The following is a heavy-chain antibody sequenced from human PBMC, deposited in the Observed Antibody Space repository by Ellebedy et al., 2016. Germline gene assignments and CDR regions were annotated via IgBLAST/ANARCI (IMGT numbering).Heavy chain of an antibody. D-gene: IGHD2-21*02. V-gene: IGHV4-34*01. CDR3: ARGGMNIVVVTAISTRFDY. CDR1: GGSFSNYF. Sequence: SQTLSLTCAVYGGSFSNYFWSWIRQPPGKGLEWIGEINHSGSTNYNPSLKSRVTISVDTSKNQFSLKLSSVTAADTAVYYCARGGMNIVVVTAISTRFDYWGQGTLVTVSS. CDR2: INHSGST. J-gene: IGHJ4*02.